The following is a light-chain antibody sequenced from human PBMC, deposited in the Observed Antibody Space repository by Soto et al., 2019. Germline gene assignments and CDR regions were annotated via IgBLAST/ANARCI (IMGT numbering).Light chain of an antibody. CDR1: QVRSDY. CDR3: QQLNSYPLT. V-gene: IGKV1-9*01. J-gene: IGKJ4*01. Sequence: DIQLTQSPAFLSASVGDRVTITCRASQVRSDYFAGYQQRPGKAPKLLIYAASTLQSGVPSRFSGSGSGTEFTLTISSLQPEDFATYSCQQLNSYPLTFGGGTKVESK. CDR2: AAS.